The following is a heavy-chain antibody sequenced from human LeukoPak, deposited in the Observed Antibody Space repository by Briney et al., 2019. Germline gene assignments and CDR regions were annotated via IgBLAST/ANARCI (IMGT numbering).Heavy chain of an antibody. V-gene: IGHV3-13*04. CDR2: IGSAGDT. D-gene: IGHD6-19*01. CDR3: GRGRGGWYIDY. J-gene: IGHJ4*02. Sequence: GGSLRLSCAASGFTFSSYDMHWVRQATGKGLEWVSIIGSAGDTYYPGSVKGRFTMSREDAKNSLYLQMNSLRVGDTAVYYCGRGRGGWYIDYWGQGILVTVSS. CDR1: GFTFSSYD.